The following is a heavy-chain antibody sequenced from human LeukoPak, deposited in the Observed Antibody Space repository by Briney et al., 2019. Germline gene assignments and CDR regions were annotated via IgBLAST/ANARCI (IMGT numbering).Heavy chain of an antibody. CDR2: IIPIFGTA. Sequence: SVKVSCKASGGTFSSYAISWVRQAPGQGLEWMGRIIPIFGTANYAQKFQGRVTITTDESTSTAYMEQSSLRSEDTAVYYCARDTVLYGDDAFDIWGQGTMVTVSS. D-gene: IGHD4-17*01. V-gene: IGHV1-69*05. CDR3: ARDTVLYGDDAFDI. J-gene: IGHJ3*02. CDR1: GGTFSSYA.